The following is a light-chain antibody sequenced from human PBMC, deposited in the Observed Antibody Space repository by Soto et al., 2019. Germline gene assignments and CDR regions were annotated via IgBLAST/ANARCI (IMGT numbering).Light chain of an antibody. J-gene: IGKJ1*01. CDR1: QGVRSN. V-gene: IGKV3-15*01. CDR2: GAS. Sequence: EIGMTQSPGTLSVSPGERATLSCRASQGVRSNLAWYQQKPGQAPRLLIYGASTRATGTPARFSGSGSGTDFTLTISSLQSEDFAVYFCQQYDNWRSFGQGTKVETK. CDR3: QQYDNWRS.